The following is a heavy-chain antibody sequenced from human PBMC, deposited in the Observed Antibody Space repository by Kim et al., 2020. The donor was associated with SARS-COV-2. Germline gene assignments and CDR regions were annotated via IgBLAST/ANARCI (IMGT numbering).Heavy chain of an antibody. J-gene: IGHJ4*02. CDR2: VYHSGRT. D-gene: IGHD3-22*01. CDR1: GGSISSSFNY. Sequence: SETLSLTCTVSGGSISSSFNYWGWIRQPPGKGLEWIGSVYHSGRTYDSPSLKSRVTVSVDTSKNEFYLKVTSVTAADTAVYFCARLPHDSSGYVDSWGPGNLVTVSS. V-gene: IGHV4-39*01. CDR3: ARLPHDSSGYVDS.